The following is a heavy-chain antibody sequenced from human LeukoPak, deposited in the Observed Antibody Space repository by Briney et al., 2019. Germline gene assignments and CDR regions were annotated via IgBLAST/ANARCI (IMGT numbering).Heavy chain of an antibody. J-gene: IGHJ6*02. CDR2: ISSSSSTI. CDR3: ARELEDRWLQRDYSYGMDV. CDR1: GFTFSSYS. Sequence: GGSLRLSCAASGFTFSSYSMNWVRQAPGKGLEWVSYISSSSSTIYYADSVKGRFTISRDNAKNSLYLQMNSLRAEDTAVYYCARELEDRWLQRDYSYGMDVWGQGTTVTVSS. V-gene: IGHV3-48*04. D-gene: IGHD5-24*01.